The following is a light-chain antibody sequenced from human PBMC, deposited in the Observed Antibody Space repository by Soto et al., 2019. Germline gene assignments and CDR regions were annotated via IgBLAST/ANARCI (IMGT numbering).Light chain of an antibody. CDR1: QSVSSTY. CDR2: GAS. Sequence: EIVLTQSPGTLSLSPGERATLSCRASQSVSSTYLAWYQHKLGQAPRLVIYGASSKASGIPDRFSGSGSGTDVTLTISRLEPEDFAVYYCQQYGSSPRSFGQGTKVEVK. J-gene: IGKJ1*01. V-gene: IGKV3-20*01. CDR3: QQYGSSPRS.